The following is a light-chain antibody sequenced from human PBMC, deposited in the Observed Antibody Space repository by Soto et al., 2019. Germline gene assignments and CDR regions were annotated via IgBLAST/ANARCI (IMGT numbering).Light chain of an antibody. CDR3: AAWDDSLDVLI. CDR1: SSNIGSST. CDR2: NNN. Sequence: VLTQPPSASGTPGQRVTVSCSGSSSNIGSSTVNWYQHLPGTAPKLLIYNNNQRPSGVPDRFSGSKSGTSASLAISGLQSEDEADYFCAAWDDSLDVLIFGGGTQLTVL. V-gene: IGLV1-44*01. J-gene: IGLJ2*01.